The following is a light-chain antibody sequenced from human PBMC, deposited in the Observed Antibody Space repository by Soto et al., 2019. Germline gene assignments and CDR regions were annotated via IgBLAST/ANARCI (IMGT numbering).Light chain of an antibody. Sequence: EIVLTQSPATLSLSPGERATLSCRASQSVSNYLAWYQQKPGQAPRLLMYDASNRTPGIPARFSGSGSGTDFTLTISRLEHEDFAVYYCQQRSDWPLTFGPGTKVDIK. CDR3: QQRSDWPLT. V-gene: IGKV3-11*01. CDR1: QSVSNY. CDR2: DAS. J-gene: IGKJ3*01.